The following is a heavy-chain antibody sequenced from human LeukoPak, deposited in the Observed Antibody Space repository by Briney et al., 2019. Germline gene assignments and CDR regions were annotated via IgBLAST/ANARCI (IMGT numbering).Heavy chain of an antibody. V-gene: IGHV4-59*12. CDR2: IYYSGST. J-gene: IGHJ4*02. CDR3: ARVEAVVSFYFDY. CDR1: GGSISSYY. D-gene: IGHD6-19*01. Sequence: SETLSLTCTVSGGSISSYYWSWIRQPPGKGLEWIGYIYYSGSTNYNPSLKSRVTISVDTSKNQFSLKLTSVTAADTAVYYCARVEAVVSFYFDYWGQGTLVTVSS.